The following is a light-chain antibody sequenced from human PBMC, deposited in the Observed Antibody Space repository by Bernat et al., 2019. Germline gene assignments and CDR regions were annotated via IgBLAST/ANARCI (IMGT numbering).Light chain of an antibody. V-gene: IGLV1-44*01. J-gene: IGLJ3*02. Sequence: QSVLTQPPSVSGTPGQRVTISCSGSHSNIGGNSINCYQQLPETAPKLLTYNNNQRSSGVPDRFSASKSGTSAALAITGLQSEDEADYYCATWDDSLNGWVFGGGTKLTVL. CDR3: ATWDDSLNGWV. CDR2: NNN. CDR1: HSNIGGNS.